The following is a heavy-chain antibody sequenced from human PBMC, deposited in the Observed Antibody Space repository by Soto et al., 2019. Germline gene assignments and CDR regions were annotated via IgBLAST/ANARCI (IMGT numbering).Heavy chain of an antibody. CDR3: VGGQYYFDY. CDR2: ISYDGSDK. J-gene: IGHJ4*02. D-gene: IGHD3-10*01. CDR1: GFPFTSYG. Sequence: QVQLVESGGGVVQPGRSLRLSCAASGFPFTSYGMHWVREGPDKGLEWVAIISYDGSDKYYADSVKGRFTISRDNAKNTLYLQMNSLRPEDTAVYYCVGGQYYFDYRGQGTLVSVSS. V-gene: IGHV3-30*03.